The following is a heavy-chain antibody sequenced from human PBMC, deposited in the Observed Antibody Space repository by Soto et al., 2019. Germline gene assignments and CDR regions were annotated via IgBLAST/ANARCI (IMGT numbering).Heavy chain of an antibody. Sequence: QVQLVESGGGVVQPGRSLRLSCAASGFTFSSYAMHWVRQAPGKGLEWVAVISYDGSNKCYADSVKGRFTISRDNSKNTLYLQMNSLRAEDTAVYYCARDRGDDGMDVWGQGTTVTVSS. D-gene: IGHD3-16*01. CDR1: GFTFSSYA. V-gene: IGHV3-30-3*01. CDR2: ISYDGSNK. J-gene: IGHJ6*02. CDR3: ARDRGDDGMDV.